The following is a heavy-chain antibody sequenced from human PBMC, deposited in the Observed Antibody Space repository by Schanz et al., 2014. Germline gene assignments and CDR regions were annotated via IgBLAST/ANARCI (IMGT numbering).Heavy chain of an antibody. CDR3: ARDHTTESYYSAGPPIDY. CDR2: VSSDGNND. J-gene: IGHJ4*02. Sequence: VQLLESGGGLVQPGGSLRLSCAASGFTFSTHAMHWVRQAPGKGLEWVALVSSDGNNDYYTDSVKGRFTISRDNSKNTVHLQMNSLRTEDTAVYYCARDHTTESYYSAGPPIDYWGQGTLVTVSS. CDR1: GFTFSTHA. V-gene: IGHV3-30*03. D-gene: IGHD1-26*01.